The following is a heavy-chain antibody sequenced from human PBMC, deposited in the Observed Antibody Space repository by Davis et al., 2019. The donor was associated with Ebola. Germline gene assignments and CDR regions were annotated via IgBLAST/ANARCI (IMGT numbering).Heavy chain of an antibody. CDR1: GGYISGYY. V-gene: IGHV4-59*01. Sequence: MPSETLSLTCTVSGGYISGYYWSWIRQPPGKGLEWIGNLYHGGGTNYSPSLKSRLTISVDTSKNQFSLKLSSVTAADTAVYYCARDSSAYYYDSSGYGSYWYFDLWGRGTLVTVSS. CDR3: ARDSSAYYYDSSGYGSYWYFDL. J-gene: IGHJ2*01. CDR2: LYHGGGT. D-gene: IGHD3-22*01.